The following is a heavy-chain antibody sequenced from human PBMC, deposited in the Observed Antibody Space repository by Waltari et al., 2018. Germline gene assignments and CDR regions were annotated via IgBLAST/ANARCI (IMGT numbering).Heavy chain of an antibody. J-gene: IGHJ4*02. V-gene: IGHV3-21*01. Sequence: EVQLVESGGGLVKPGGSLRLSCAASGFTFSSYSMNWVRQAPGKGREWVSSISSSSSYIYYADSVKGRFTISRDNAKNSLYLQMNSLRAEDTAVYYCARDPEDCGGDCYSRFPFDYWGQGTLVTVSS. CDR2: ISSSSSYI. CDR3: ARDPEDCGGDCYSRFPFDY. D-gene: IGHD2-21*02. CDR1: GFTFSSYS.